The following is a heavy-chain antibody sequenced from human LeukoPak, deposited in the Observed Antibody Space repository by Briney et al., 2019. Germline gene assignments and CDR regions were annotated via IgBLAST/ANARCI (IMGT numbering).Heavy chain of an antibody. J-gene: IGHJ4*02. CDR2: ISSSSSYI. D-gene: IGHD5-18*01. V-gene: IGHV3-21*01. CDR3: ARDRSGYSYGSYFDY. Sequence: KAGGSLRLSCAASGFTFSSYSMNWVRQAPGKGLEWVSSISSSSSYIYYADSVKGRFTISRDNAKNSLCLQMNSLRAEDTAVYYCARDRSGYSYGSYFDYWGQGTLVTVSS. CDR1: GFTFSSYS.